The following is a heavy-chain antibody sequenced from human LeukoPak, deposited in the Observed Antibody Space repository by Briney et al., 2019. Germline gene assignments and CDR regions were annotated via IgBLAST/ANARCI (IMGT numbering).Heavy chain of an antibody. V-gene: IGHV3-74*01. CDR3: AGNLYTRFGDC. CDR2: INSDGSST. D-gene: IGHD2-2*01. J-gene: IGHJ4*02. Sequence: PGGSLRLSCAASGFTFSDYWMHWVRQTPEKGLVWVSRINSDGSSTIYADSVKGRFTISRDNAQNTLYLQMNSPRAEDTAVYYCAGNLYTRFGDCWGQGALVTVSS. CDR1: GFTFSDYW.